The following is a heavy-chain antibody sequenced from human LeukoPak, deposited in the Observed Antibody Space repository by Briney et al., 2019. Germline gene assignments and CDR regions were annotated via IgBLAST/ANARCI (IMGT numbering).Heavy chain of an antibody. V-gene: IGHV3-7*01. CDR2: IKQDGSEK. CDR1: GFTFSSYW. CDR3: ARAPLSGGYSYGSYYYMDV. J-gene: IGHJ6*03. D-gene: IGHD5-18*01. Sequence: GGSLRLSCAASGFTFSSYWMSWVRQAPGKGLEWVANIKQDGSEKYYVDSVKGRFTISRDNAKNSLYLQMNSLRAEDTAVYYCARAPLSGGYSYGSYYYMDVWGKGTTVTISS.